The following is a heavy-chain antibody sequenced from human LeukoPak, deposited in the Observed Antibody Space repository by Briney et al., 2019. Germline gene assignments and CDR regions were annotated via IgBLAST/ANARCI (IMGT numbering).Heavy chain of an antibody. CDR1: GFTFDDYA. CDR3: AKGYCGSTSCHFAY. J-gene: IGHJ4*02. CDR2: ISWNSGSI. V-gene: IGHV3-9*03. D-gene: IGHD2-2*01. Sequence: GGSLRLSCAASGFTFDDYAMHWVRQAPGKGLEWVSGISWNSGSIGYADSVKGRFTIPRDNAKNSLYLQMNSLRAEDMALYYCAKGYCGSTSCHFAYWGQGTLVTVSS.